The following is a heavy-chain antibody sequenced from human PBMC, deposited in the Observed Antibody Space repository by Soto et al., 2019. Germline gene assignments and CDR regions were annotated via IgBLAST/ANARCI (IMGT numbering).Heavy chain of an antibody. CDR3: GRDMDV. CDR2: IKQDGSVK. CDR1: GFTFSNSW. Sequence: GGSLRLSCAASGFTFSNSWMSWVRQAPGKGPEWVANIKQDGSVKQYVDSVKGRFTISRDNAKNSLYLQMNSLRVDDTAVYFCGRDMDVWGQGTTVTVSS. V-gene: IGHV3-7*01. J-gene: IGHJ6*02.